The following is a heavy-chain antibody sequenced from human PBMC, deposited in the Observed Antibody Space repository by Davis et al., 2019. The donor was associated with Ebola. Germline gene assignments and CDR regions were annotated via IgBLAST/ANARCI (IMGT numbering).Heavy chain of an antibody. V-gene: IGHV1-69*13. CDR3: ARVGDSSGWNWFDP. D-gene: IGHD3-22*01. CDR2: IIPILGTA. J-gene: IGHJ5*02. CDR1: GGTFSRHA. Sequence: SVKVSCKASGGTFSRHAISWVRQAPGQGLEWMGGIIPILGTANYAQKFQGRVTITADESTSTAYMALSRLRSEDTAVYYCARVGDSSGWNWFDPWGQGTLVTVSS.